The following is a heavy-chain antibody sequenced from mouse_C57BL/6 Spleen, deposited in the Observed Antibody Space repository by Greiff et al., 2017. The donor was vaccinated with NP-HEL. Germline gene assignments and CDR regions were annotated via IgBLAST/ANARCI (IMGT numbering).Heavy chain of an antibody. CDR2: INPSTGGT. CDR3: ARSGMGREYFDY. D-gene: IGHD4-1*01. V-gene: IGHV1-42*01. CDR1: GYSFTGYY. Sequence: EVKLLESGPELVKPGASVKISCKASGYSFTGYYMNWVKQSPEKSLEWIGEINPSTGGTTYNQKFKAKATLTVDKSSSTAYMQLKSLTSEDSAVYYCARSGMGREYFDYWGQGTTLTVSS. J-gene: IGHJ2*01.